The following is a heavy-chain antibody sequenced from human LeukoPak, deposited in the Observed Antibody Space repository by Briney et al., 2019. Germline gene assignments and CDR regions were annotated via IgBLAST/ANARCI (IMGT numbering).Heavy chain of an antibody. CDR1: GFTVSNSY. CDR2: IYSGGST. Sequence: GGSLRLSCAASGFTVSNSYMSWVRQAPGKGLEWVSVIYSGGSTYYADSVKGRFTISRDNSKDTLYLQMNSLRAEDTAVYYCARDPGNWFDPWGQGTLVTVSS. CDR3: ARDPGNWFDP. V-gene: IGHV3-66*01. J-gene: IGHJ5*02.